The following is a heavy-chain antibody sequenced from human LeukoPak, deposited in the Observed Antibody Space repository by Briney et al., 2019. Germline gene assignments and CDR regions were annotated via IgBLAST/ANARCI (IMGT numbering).Heavy chain of an antibody. J-gene: IGHJ4*02. CDR1: GFAFSSCS. CDR2: ISKDSDYI. CDR3: ARDGSGESRDY. Sequence: GGSLRLSCAASGFAFSSCSMNWIRQAPGKGLEWISVISKDSDYIYYGDSLRGRFTIPRDNAQNSLYLQIDNLRADDTGVYYCARDGSGESRDYWGQGTLVTLSS. V-gene: IGHV3-21*01. D-gene: IGHD6-19*01.